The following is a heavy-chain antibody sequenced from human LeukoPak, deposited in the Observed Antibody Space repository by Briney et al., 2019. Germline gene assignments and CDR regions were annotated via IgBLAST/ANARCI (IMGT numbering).Heavy chain of an antibody. J-gene: IGHJ4*02. Sequence: SETLSLTCTVSGGSISSYYWGWIRQPPGKGLEWIGSIYHSGSTYYNPSLKSRVTISVDTSKNQFSLKLSSVTAADTAVYYCAVEWELLHWGQGTLVTVSS. CDR3: AVEWELLH. D-gene: IGHD1-26*01. CDR2: IYHSGST. V-gene: IGHV4-38-2*02. CDR1: GGSISSYY.